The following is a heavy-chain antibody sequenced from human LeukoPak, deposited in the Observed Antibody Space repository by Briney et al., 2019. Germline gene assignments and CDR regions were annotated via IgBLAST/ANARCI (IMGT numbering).Heavy chain of an antibody. J-gene: IGHJ5*01. CDR3: ARYHYDGRSFDC. CDR1: GFTFSSYG. D-gene: IGHD3-22*01. CDR2: ISYDGSNK. V-gene: IGHV3-30*03. Sequence: GGSLRLSCAASGFTFSSYGMHWVRQAPGKGLEWVAVISYDGSNKYYADSVKGRFTISRDNSKNTLYLQMNSLRAEDTAVYYCARYHYDGRSFDCWGQGTLVTVSS.